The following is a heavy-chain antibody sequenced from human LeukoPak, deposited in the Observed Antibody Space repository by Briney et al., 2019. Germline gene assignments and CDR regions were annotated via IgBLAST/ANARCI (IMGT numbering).Heavy chain of an antibody. J-gene: IGHJ4*02. D-gene: IGHD3-16*02. CDR1: GFPFSSYW. V-gene: IGHV3-23*01. CDR3: AKHGDNVWGSFRFGLDY. Sequence: GGSLRLSCAASGFPFSSYWMHWVRQAPGKGLEWVSLIIGSGNSIHYADSVKGRFTISRDNFKNTVFLQLNSLRPEDTAVYYCAKHGDNVWGSFRFGLDYWGQGTLVTVSS. CDR2: IIGSGNSI.